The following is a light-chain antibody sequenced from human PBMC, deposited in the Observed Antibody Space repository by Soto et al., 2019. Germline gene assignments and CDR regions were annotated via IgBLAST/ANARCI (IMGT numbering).Light chain of an antibody. J-gene: IGLJ2*01. V-gene: IGLV1-44*01. CDR2: SNN. CDR3: AAWDDSLNGVV. CDR1: SSNIGSYT. Sequence: QSALTQTPSASGTPGQRVTISCSGSSSNIGSYTVNGNQQLPGTAPKLPIYSNNQRPSGVPDRFSGSKSGTSASLAISGLQSEDEADYYCAAWDDSLNGVVFGGGTKLTVL.